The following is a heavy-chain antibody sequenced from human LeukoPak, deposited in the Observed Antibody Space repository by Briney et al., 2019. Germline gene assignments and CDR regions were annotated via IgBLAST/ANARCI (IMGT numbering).Heavy chain of an antibody. CDR3: AKDTRISPWELLPSYFDY. CDR1: GFTFSSYA. CDR2: ISGSGGST. D-gene: IGHD1-26*01. V-gene: IGHV3-23*01. Sequence: GGSLRLSCAASGFTFSSYAMSWVRQAPGKGLEWVSAISGSGGSTYYAGSVKGRFTISRDNAKNSLYLQMNSLRAEDTAVYYCAKDTRISPWELLPSYFDYWGQGTLVTVSS. J-gene: IGHJ4*02.